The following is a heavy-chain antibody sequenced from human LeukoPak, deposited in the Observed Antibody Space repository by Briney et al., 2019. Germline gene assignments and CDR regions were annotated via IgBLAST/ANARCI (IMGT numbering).Heavy chain of an antibody. CDR3: ARHGGYSSSWYCWVWFDP. CDR1: GGSFSGYY. J-gene: IGHJ5*02. D-gene: IGHD6-13*01. V-gene: IGHV4-34*01. Sequence: SETLSLTCAVYGGSFSGYYWSWIRQPPGKGLEWIGEINHSGSTNYNPSLKSRVTISVDTSKNQFSLKLSSVTAADTAVYYCARHGGYSSSWYCWVWFDPWGQGTLVTVSS. CDR2: INHSGST.